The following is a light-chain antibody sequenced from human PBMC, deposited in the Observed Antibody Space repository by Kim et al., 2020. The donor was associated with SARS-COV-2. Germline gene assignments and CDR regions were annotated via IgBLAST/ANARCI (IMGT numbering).Light chain of an antibody. Sequence: QSALTQPRSVSGSPGQSVTIPCTGTSSDVGGYNYVSWYQQHPGKAPKLMIYDVSKRPSGVPDRFSGSKSGNTASLTISGLQAEDEADYYCCSYAGSYTLVFGGGTQLTV. CDR3: CSYAGSYTLV. V-gene: IGLV2-11*01. CDR1: SSDVGGYNY. CDR2: DVS. J-gene: IGLJ2*01.